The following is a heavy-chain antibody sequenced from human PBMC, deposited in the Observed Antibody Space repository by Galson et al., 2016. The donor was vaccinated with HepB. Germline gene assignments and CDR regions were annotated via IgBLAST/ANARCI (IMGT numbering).Heavy chain of an antibody. D-gene: IGHD2-2*01. CDR1: GFTFSTYG. J-gene: IGHJ4*02. Sequence: SLRLSCAASGFTFSTYGMHWVRQAPGKGLEWVAFISYDGSNKKYTDSVKGRFAISRDNSKKTLYLQMNSLRAEDTAVYYCAKDGRIYCSSASCHDHFHYWDQGTLVTVSS. CDR3: AKDGRIYCSSASCHDHFHY. CDR2: ISYDGSNK. V-gene: IGHV3-30*18.